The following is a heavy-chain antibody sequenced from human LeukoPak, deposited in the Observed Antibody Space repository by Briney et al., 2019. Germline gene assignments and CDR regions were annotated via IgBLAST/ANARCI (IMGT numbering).Heavy chain of an antibody. Sequence: SETPSLTCAVYGGSFSGYYWSWIRQPPGKGLEWIGEINHSGSTNYNPSLKSRVTISVDTSKNQFSLKLSSVTAADTAVYYCARWRGYSYGGGSSDYWGQGTLVTVSS. CDR2: INHSGST. CDR1: GGSFSGYY. V-gene: IGHV4-34*01. J-gene: IGHJ4*02. D-gene: IGHD5-18*01. CDR3: ARWRGYSYGGGSSDY.